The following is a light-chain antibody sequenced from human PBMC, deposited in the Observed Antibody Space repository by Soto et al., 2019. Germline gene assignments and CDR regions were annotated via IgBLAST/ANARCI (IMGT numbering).Light chain of an antibody. V-gene: IGLV2-14*01. CDR3: SSYTSSSTWV. J-gene: IGLJ3*02. Sequence: QSALTQPASVSGSPGQSITISCTGTSSGVGAYNYVSWHQQHPGKAPKLMIYDVSNRPSGVSNRFSGSKSGNTASLTISGHQAEDEADYYCSSYTSSSTWVFGGGTKVTVL. CDR1: SSGVGAYNY. CDR2: DVS.